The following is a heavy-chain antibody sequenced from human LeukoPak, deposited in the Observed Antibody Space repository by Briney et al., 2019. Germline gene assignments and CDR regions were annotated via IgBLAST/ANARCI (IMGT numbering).Heavy chain of an antibody. CDR1: GFTFSSYA. V-gene: IGHV3-30-3*01. Sequence: GGSLRLSCAASGFTFSSYAMHWVRQAPGKGLEWVAVISYDGSNKYYADSVKGRFTISRDNSKNTLYLQMNSLRAEDTAVYYCAKDMDMVRGVIDYWGQGTLVTVSS. CDR3: AKDMDMVRGVIDY. CDR2: ISYDGSNK. D-gene: IGHD3-10*01. J-gene: IGHJ4*02.